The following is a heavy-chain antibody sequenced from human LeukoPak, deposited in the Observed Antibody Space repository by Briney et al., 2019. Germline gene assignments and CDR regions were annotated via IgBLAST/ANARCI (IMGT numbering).Heavy chain of an antibody. CDR3: ATAVPHTDYVVS. CDR1: GGSISSGDYY. V-gene: IGHV4-30-4*01. CDR2: IYYSGST. J-gene: IGHJ4*02. Sequence: KPSETLSLTCTVSGGSISSGDYYWSWIRQPPGKGLEWIGYIYYSGSTYYNPSLKSRVTISQDMPKNQFSLNLNSVTAADTAVYYCATAVPHTDYVVSWGQGTLVTVSS. D-gene: IGHD6-19*01.